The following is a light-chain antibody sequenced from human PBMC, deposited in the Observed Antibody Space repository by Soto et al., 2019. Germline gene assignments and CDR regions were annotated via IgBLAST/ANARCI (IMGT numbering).Light chain of an antibody. CDR2: GVS. J-gene: IGKJ5*01. CDR3: QQYGTSPRT. Sequence: TRSPGTLSLSPGERATLSCRASQSVKNSYLAWYQQKPGQSPRLVIYGVSNRATGIPNRFSGGGFGTDFTLTISRLEPEDFAVYYCQQYGTSPRTFGQGTDWRI. V-gene: IGKV3-20*01. CDR1: QSVKNSY.